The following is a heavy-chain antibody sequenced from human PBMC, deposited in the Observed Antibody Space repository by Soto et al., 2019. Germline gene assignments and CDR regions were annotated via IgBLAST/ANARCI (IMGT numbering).Heavy chain of an antibody. D-gene: IGHD7-27*01. CDR3: ARGPSGDKVDY. CDR1: GGSISSAYYY. Sequence: QVQLQESGPGLVKPSQTLSLTCTVSGGSISSAYYYWSWIRQPPGKGLEWIGHIYDSGSTYSNPSLQSXXTXSXGTSKNQFSLKLSSVTAADTAVYYCARGPSGDKVDYWGQGTLVTVSS. J-gene: IGHJ4*02. V-gene: IGHV4-30-4*01. CDR2: IYDSGST.